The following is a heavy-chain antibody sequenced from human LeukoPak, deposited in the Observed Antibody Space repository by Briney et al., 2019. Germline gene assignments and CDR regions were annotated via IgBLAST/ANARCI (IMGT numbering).Heavy chain of an antibody. V-gene: IGHV4-34*01. CDR3: ARVEHYYGSGSYSRWFDP. CDR1: GGSFSGYY. J-gene: IGHJ5*02. Sequence: SETLSLTCAVYGGSFSGYYWSWIRQPPGKGLEWIGEINHSGSTNYNPSLKSRVTISVDTSKNQFSLKLSSVTAADTAVYYCARVEHYYGSGSYSRWFDPWGQGTLVTVSS. CDR2: INHSGST. D-gene: IGHD3-10*01.